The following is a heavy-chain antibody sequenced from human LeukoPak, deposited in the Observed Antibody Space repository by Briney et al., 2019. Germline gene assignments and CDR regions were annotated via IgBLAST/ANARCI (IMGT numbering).Heavy chain of an antibody. Sequence: GGSLRLSCAASGITFSSYSMNWVRQAPGKGLEWVSGISGSGGTTYYADSVKGRFTISRDNSKNTLYLQMNSLRAEDTAVYYCAKGNDYVPYYYMDVWGKGTTATVSS. CDR2: ISGSGGTT. D-gene: IGHD4/OR15-4a*01. CDR1: GITFSSYS. J-gene: IGHJ6*03. CDR3: AKGNDYVPYYYMDV. V-gene: IGHV3-23*01.